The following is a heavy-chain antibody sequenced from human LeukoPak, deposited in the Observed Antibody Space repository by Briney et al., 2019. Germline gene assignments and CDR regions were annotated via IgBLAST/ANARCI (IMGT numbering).Heavy chain of an antibody. V-gene: IGHV4-39*07. J-gene: IGHJ2*01. CDR1: GFTVSSNY. CDR3: ASISGSWYEYWYFDL. CDR2: IYYSGST. Sequence: GSLRLSCAASGFTVSSNYTSWVRQPPGKGLEWIGSIYYSGSTSYNPSLKSRVTISVDTSKNQFSLKLSSVTAADTAVYYCASISGSWYEYWYFDLWGRGTLVTVSS. D-gene: IGHD6-13*01.